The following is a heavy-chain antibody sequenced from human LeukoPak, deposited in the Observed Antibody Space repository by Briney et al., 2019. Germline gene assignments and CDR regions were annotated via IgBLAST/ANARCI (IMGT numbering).Heavy chain of an antibody. V-gene: IGHV3-7*01. CDR1: GFTFRNYW. CDR2: IGQDGSHK. D-gene: IGHD3-10*01. CDR3: ASLGLDGSGSYYNVPFDY. J-gene: IGHJ4*02. Sequence: GGSLRLSCAVSGFTFRNYWMSWVRQAPGKGLEWVTNIGQDGSHKYYVDSVEGRFTISRDNAKNSLYLQMNSLRAEDTAVYYCASLGLDGSGSYYNVPFDYWGQGTLVTVSS.